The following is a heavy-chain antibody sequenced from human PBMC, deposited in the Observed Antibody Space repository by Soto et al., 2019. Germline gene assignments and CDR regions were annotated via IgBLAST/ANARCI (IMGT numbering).Heavy chain of an antibody. Sequence: GASVKVSCKASGYTFTSYDINWVRQATGQGLEWMGWISAYNGNTNYAQKLQGRVTMTTDTSTSTAYMELRSLRSDDTAVYYCAREHLTDYGDPYYFDYWGQGTLVTVSS. D-gene: IGHD4-17*01. CDR3: AREHLTDYGDPYYFDY. CDR1: GYTFTSYD. J-gene: IGHJ4*02. CDR2: ISAYNGNT. V-gene: IGHV1-18*01.